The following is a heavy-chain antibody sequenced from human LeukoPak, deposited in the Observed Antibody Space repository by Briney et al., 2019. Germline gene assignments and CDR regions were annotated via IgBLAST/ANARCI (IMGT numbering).Heavy chain of an antibody. Sequence: SETLSLTCAVYGGSFSGYYWSWIRQPPGKGLEWIGEINHSGSTNYNPSLKSRVTLSVDTSKNQFSLKLSSVTAADTAVYYCARGPPYYDFWSGYSSYGMDVWGQGTTVTVSS. CDR3: ARGPPYYDFWSGYSSYGMDV. V-gene: IGHV4-34*01. D-gene: IGHD3-3*01. CDR2: INHSGST. CDR1: GGSFSGYY. J-gene: IGHJ6*02.